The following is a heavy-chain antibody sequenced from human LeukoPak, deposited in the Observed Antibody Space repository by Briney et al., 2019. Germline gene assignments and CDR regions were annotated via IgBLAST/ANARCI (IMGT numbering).Heavy chain of an antibody. CDR1: GDSITNFY. CDR3: ARTDWNDEYYFDY. J-gene: IGHJ4*02. CDR2: IYYSGST. Sequence: SETLSLTCAVSGDSITNFYWSWIRQSPGKGLEWIGYIYYSGSTNYNPSLKSRVTISVDTSKNQFSLKLSSVTAADTAVYYCARTDWNDEYYFDYWGQGTLVTVSS. D-gene: IGHD1-1*01. V-gene: IGHV4-59*01.